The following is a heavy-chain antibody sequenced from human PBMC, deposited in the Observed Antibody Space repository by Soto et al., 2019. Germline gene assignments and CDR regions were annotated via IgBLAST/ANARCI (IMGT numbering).Heavy chain of an antibody. J-gene: IGHJ3*02. CDR3: AREDLITTGPGAFDI. V-gene: IGHV3-66*01. D-gene: IGHD3-22*01. Sequence: GGSLRLSCAASGFTVSSNYMSWVRQAPGKGLEWVSVIYSGGSTYYADSVKGRFTISRDNSKNTLYLQMHSLRAEDTAVYYCAREDLITTGPGAFDIWGQGTMVTVSS. CDR1: GFTVSSNY. CDR2: IYSGGST.